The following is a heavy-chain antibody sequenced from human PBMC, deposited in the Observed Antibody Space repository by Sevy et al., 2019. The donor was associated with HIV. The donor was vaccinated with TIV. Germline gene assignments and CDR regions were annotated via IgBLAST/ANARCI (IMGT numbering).Heavy chain of an antibody. CDR1: AFTFNNYG. D-gene: IGHD3-16*02. V-gene: IGHV3-30*18. CDR3: AKAVYRDNYYYSGMDV. Sequence: GGSLRLSCAASAFTFNNYGMHWVRQAPGKGLEWVAVISYDGSNKYYADSVKGRFTMSRDNSKNIYLRMNSLRAEDTAVYFCAKAVYRDNYYYSGMDVWGQGTTVTVSS. J-gene: IGHJ6*02. CDR2: ISYDGSNK.